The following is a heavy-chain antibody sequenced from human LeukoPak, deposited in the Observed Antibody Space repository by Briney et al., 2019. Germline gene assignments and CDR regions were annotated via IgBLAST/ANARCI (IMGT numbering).Heavy chain of an antibody. CDR3: ARGGYCSRTSCYFDAFDI. J-gene: IGHJ3*02. CDR2: IYYSGST. Sequence: SETLSLTCTVPGGSISHYYWSWIRQPPGKGLEWIGYIYYSGSTTYNPSLKSRVTISVDTSKNQFSLRLSSVTAADTAVYYCARGGYCSRTSCYFDAFDIWGQGTMVTVSS. CDR1: GGSISHYY. D-gene: IGHD2-2*01. V-gene: IGHV4-59*08.